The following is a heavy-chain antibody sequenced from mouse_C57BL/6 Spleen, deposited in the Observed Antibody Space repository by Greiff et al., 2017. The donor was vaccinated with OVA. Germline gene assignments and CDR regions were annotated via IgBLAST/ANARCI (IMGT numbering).Heavy chain of an antibody. CDR3: ARDDTVVAKAMDY. CDR1: GFTFSDFY. J-gene: IGHJ4*01. D-gene: IGHD1-1*01. CDR2: SRNKANDYTT. V-gene: IGHV7-1*01. Sequence: EVKLVESGGGLVQSGRSLRLSCATSGFTFSDFYMEWVRQAPGKGLEWIAASRNKANDYTTEYSASVKGRFIVSRDTSQSILYLQMNALRAEDTAIYYCARDDTVVAKAMDYWGQGTSVTVSS.